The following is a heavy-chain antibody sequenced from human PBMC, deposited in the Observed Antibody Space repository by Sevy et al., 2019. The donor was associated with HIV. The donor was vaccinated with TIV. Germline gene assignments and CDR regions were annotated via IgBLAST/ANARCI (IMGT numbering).Heavy chain of an antibody. D-gene: IGHD7-27*01. CDR3: ARTSGAGAFDI. CDR2: IKQDGSEK. CDR1: GFTFSSYW. V-gene: IGHV3-7*01. J-gene: IGHJ3*02. Sequence: GGSLRLSCAASGFTFSSYWMSWVRQAPGKGLEWVANIKQDGSEKYYVDSVKGRFTISRDNAKNSRYLQMNSLGAEETAVYYCARTSGAGAFDIWGQGTMVTVSS.